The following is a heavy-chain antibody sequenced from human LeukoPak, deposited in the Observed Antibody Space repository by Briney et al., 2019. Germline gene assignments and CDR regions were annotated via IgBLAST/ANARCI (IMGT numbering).Heavy chain of an antibody. CDR3: ARSRGYSGYAYDAFDL. V-gene: IGHV4-59*01. CDR2: IYYSGST. Sequence: SETLSLTCTVSGGSISSYYWSWIRQPPGKGLEWIGYIYYSGSTNYNPSLKSRVTISVDTSKNQFSLKLSSVTAADTAVYCCARSRGYSGYAYDAFDLWGQGTMVTVSS. J-gene: IGHJ3*01. CDR1: GGSISSYY. D-gene: IGHD5-12*01.